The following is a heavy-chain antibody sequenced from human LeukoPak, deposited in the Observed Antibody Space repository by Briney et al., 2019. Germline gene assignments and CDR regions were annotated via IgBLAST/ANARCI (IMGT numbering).Heavy chain of an antibody. CDR2: IHGNGST. CDR3: ARDMVSTWPYFYTYYYMDV. V-gene: IGHV4-4*07. J-gene: IGHJ6*03. D-gene: IGHD3-22*01. CDR1: GASITAHS. Sequence: KPSETLSLTCTVSGASITAHSWNWIRQPAGKAPERIGRIHGNGSTNYNPSLKSRVTMSLDTSKSQFSLKLPSVTAADTALYYCARDMVSTWPYFYTYYYMDVWGQGTTVAVSS.